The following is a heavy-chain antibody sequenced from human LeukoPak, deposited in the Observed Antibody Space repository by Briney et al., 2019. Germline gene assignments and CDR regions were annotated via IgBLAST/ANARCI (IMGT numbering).Heavy chain of an antibody. D-gene: IGHD6-19*01. Sequence: ASVKVSCKASGYTFTGYYMHWVRQAPGQGLEWMGWISAYNGNTNYAQKLQGRVTMTTDTSTSTAYMELRSLRSDDTAVYYCARVFSDLGNRGWYVVWDYYYYYYMDVWGKGTTVTVSS. J-gene: IGHJ6*03. CDR1: GYTFTGYY. CDR2: ISAYNGNT. CDR3: ARVFSDLGNRGWYVVWDYYYYYYMDV. V-gene: IGHV1-18*04.